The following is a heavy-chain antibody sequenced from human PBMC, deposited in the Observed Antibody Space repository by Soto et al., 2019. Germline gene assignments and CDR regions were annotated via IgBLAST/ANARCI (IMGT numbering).Heavy chain of an antibody. D-gene: IGHD3-10*01. Sequence: GGSLRLSCVISVFPFGANAMSWVRQAPGKGLEWVSGLGNTGRRTYYADSVKGRFTISRDNSENTVYLQMNSLRVEDTAVYYCATEMGASRGPFDDWGQGTLVTVSS. V-gene: IGHV3-23*01. CDR1: VFPFGANA. CDR3: ATEMGASRGPFDD. J-gene: IGHJ4*02. CDR2: LGNTGRRT.